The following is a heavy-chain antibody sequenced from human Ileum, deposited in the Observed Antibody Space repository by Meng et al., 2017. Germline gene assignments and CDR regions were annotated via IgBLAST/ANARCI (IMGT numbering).Heavy chain of an antibody. J-gene: IGHJ4*02. D-gene: IGHD3-16*02. V-gene: IGHV4-4*02. CDR2: IDLGASN. CDR1: GDSIRSSNG. Sequence: LQEAGLGRVGPSGTLSLPGLVSGDSIRSSNGWSWLRQSPGKGLEWIGEIDLGASNNYHPSLKSRVTMSVDKSKNQFSLDLTSVTAADTAVYYCAKNGRDRSFDYWGQGTLVTVSS. CDR3: AKNGRDRSFDY.